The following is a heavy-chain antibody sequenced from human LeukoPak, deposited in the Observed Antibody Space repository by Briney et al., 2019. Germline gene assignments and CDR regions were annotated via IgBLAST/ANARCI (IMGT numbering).Heavy chain of an antibody. Sequence: SETLSLTCTVSGGSISSYYWSWIRQPPGKGLEWIGYIYYSGSTNYNPSLKSRVTISVDTSKNQFSLKLSSVTAADTAVYYCARVWQQLGVGMDVWGQGTTVTVS. CDR1: GGSISSYY. J-gene: IGHJ6*02. CDR3: ARVWQQLGVGMDV. V-gene: IGHV4-59*01. CDR2: IYYSGST. D-gene: IGHD6-13*01.